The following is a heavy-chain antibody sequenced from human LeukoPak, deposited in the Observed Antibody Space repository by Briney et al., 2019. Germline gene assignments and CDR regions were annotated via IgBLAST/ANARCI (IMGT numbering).Heavy chain of an antibody. J-gene: IGHJ4*02. CDR3: ARGDLVRIPVIPIAY. Sequence: GGSLRLFCAASGFTFSSYSMNWVRQAPGKGLEWVSSISSSSSYIYYADSVKGRFTISRDNAKNSLYLQMNSLRAEDTAVYYCARGDLVRIPVIPIAYWGQGTLVTVSS. CDR2: ISSSSSYI. V-gene: IGHV3-21*01. CDR1: GFTFSSYS. D-gene: IGHD3-9*01.